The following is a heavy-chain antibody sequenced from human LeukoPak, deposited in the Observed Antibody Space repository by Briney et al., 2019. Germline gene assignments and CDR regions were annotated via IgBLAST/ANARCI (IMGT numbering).Heavy chain of an antibody. CDR1: GYSFTSYW. CDR2: IYPGDSDT. V-gene: IGHV5-51*01. D-gene: IGHD1-26*01. J-gene: IGHJ4*02. Sequence: KLGESLKISCKGPGYSFTSYWIAWVRQMPGKGLEWMGIIYPGDSDTRYSPSFQGQVTISADKSISTAYLQWSSLKASDTAMYHCARRVGNSGSLRNFDYWGQGTLVTVSS. CDR3: ARRVGNSGSLRNFDY.